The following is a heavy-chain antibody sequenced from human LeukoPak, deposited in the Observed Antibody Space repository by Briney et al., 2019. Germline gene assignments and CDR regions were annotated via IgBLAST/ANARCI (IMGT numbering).Heavy chain of an antibody. Sequence: GGSLRLSCAASGFTFDDYGMSWVRQAPGEGLEWVSGINWNGGSTGYADSVKGRFTISRDNAKNSLYLQMNSLRAEDTALYYCARSHDYGDSSPYYYYMDVWGKGTTVTVSS. CDR2: INWNGGST. J-gene: IGHJ6*03. CDR3: ARSHDYGDSSPYYYYMDV. D-gene: IGHD4-17*01. V-gene: IGHV3-20*04. CDR1: GFTFDDYG.